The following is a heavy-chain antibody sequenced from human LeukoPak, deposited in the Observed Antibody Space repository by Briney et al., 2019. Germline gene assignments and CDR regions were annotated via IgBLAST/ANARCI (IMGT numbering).Heavy chain of an antibody. V-gene: IGHV4-38-2*02. CDR1: GYSISSGYY. J-gene: IGHJ4*02. D-gene: IGHD4-17*01. CDR3: ARDLIYGDSEY. CDR2: TYHSGST. Sequence: SETLSLTCTVSGYSISSGYYWGWIRQPPGKGLEWIGSTYHSGSTNYNPSLKSRVTISVDTSKNQFSLKLSSVTAADTAVYYCARDLIYGDSEYWGQGTLVTVSS.